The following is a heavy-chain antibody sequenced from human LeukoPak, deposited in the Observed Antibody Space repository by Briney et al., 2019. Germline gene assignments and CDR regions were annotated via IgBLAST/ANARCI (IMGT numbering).Heavy chain of an antibody. CDR2: ISSSSSYI. V-gene: IGHV3-21*04. D-gene: IGHD3-22*01. CDR1: GFTFSSYG. CDR3: TRHGYYDSSGYPLRTPYYYYYMDV. Sequence: GGSLRLSCVTSGFTFSSYGMHWVRQAPGKGLEWVSSISSSSSYIYYADSVKGRFTISRDNAKNSLYLQMNSLKTEDTAVYCCTRHGYYDSSGYPLRTPYYYYYMDVWGKGTTVTISS. J-gene: IGHJ6*03.